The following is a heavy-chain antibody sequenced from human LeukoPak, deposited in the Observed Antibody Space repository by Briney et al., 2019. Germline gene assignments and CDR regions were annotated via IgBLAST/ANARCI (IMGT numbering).Heavy chain of an antibody. CDR3: ARTGSTVTMLYPFDH. V-gene: IGHV4-59*01. CDR1: GDSISRYY. J-gene: IGHJ4*02. Sequence: SETLSLTCTVSGDSISRYYWSWIRQPPGKGLEWIGYIYYSGSTNYTPSLKSRVTISVDTSKNQFSLKLSSVTAADTAVYYCARTGSTVTMLYPFDHWGQGTLVTVPS. CDR2: IYYSGST. D-gene: IGHD4-17*01.